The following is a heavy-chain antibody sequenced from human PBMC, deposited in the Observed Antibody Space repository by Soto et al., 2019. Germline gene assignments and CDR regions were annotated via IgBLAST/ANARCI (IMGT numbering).Heavy chain of an antibody. CDR1: GYTFTSYA. V-gene: IGHV1-3*01. Sequence: QVQLVQSGAEVKKPGASVKVSCKASGYTFTSYAMHWVRQAPGQRLEWMGWINAGNGNTKYSQKFQGRVTITRDTSASTAYMELSRVRSDDTVVYYCARDYYDSSGYYPGGDYWGQGTLVTVSS. CDR2: INAGNGNT. J-gene: IGHJ4*02. CDR3: ARDYYDSSGYYPGGDY. D-gene: IGHD3-22*01.